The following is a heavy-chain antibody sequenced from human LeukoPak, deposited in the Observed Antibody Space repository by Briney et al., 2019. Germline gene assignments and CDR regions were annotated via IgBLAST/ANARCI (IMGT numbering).Heavy chain of an antibody. CDR2: IRYDGNNK. CDR1: GFTFSSYG. CDR3: AKGTVGAYEIDY. Sequence: GGSLRLSCAASGFTFSSYGLHWVRQAPGRGLEWVAFIRYDGNNKYYADSVKGRFTISRDNSKNTLYLQMNSLRTEDTAVYFCAKGTVGAYEIDYWGQGTLVTVSS. D-gene: IGHD1-26*01. J-gene: IGHJ4*02. V-gene: IGHV3-30*02.